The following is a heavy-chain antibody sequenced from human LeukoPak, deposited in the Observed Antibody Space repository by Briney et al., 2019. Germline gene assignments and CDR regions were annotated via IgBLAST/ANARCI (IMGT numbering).Heavy chain of an antibody. D-gene: IGHD3-22*01. CDR2: IYPGDSDT. Sequence: GESLKISCQGSGYSFTSCWIGWVRQMPGKGLEWMGIIYPGDSDTRYSPSFQGQVTISADKSITTAYLQWSSLKASDTAIYYCARQLGVNTFDYWGQGTLVTVSS. J-gene: IGHJ4*02. V-gene: IGHV5-51*01. CDR3: ARQLGVNTFDY. CDR1: GYSFTSCW.